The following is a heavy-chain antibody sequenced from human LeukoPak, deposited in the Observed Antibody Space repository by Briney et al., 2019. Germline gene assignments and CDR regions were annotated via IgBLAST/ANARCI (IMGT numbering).Heavy chain of an antibody. D-gene: IGHD3-3*01. J-gene: IGHJ4*02. CDR1: GYTFTGYY. V-gene: IGHV1-2*02. Sequence: ASVKVSCRASGYTFTGYYMHWVRQAPGQGLEWMGWINPNSGGTNYAQKFQGRVTMTRDTFISTAYMELSRLRSDDTAMYYCARAVWENYDFWSGYYWGIRLLYFDYWGQGTLVTVSS. CDR2: INPNSGGT. CDR3: ARAVWENYDFWSGYYWGIRLLYFDY.